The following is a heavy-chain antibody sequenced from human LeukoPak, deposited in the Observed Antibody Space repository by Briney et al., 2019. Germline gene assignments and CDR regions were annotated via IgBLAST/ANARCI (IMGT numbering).Heavy chain of an antibody. CDR3: ARERGLWFGELFGALFDY. D-gene: IGHD3-10*01. V-gene: IGHV4-61*02. CDR2: IYTSGST. CDR1: GGSISSGSYY. Sequence: SETLSLTCTVSGGSISSGSYYWSWIRQPAGKGLEWIGRIYTSGSTNYNPSLKSRVTISVDTSKNQFSLKLSSVTAADTAVYYCARERGLWFGELFGALFDYWGQGTLVTVSS. J-gene: IGHJ4*02.